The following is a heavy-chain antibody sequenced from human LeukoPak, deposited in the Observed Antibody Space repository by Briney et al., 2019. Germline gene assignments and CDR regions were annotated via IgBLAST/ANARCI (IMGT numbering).Heavy chain of an antibody. V-gene: IGHV4-39*01. CDR1: GGSISGYY. Sequence: PSETLSLTCTVSGGSISGYYWGWIRQPPGKELEWTGSMHYSGITYYNPSLTSRVTISVDTSKNQFSLRLTSVTAADTAVYYCARYPYSDSGVWQAFDYWGQGTLVTVSS. D-gene: IGHD5-12*01. CDR3: ARYPYSDSGVWQAFDY. J-gene: IGHJ4*02. CDR2: MHYSGIT.